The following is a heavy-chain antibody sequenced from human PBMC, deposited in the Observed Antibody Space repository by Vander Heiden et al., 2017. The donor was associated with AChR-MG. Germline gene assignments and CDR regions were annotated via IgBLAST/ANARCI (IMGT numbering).Heavy chain of an antibody. CDR3: AKMGGDPGDGVDY. D-gene: IGHD2-21*02. Sequence: VQLVESGGGVVQPGGSLRLSCSAPGFSFNSYGMHWVRQAPGKGLEWVAVISNDGSTKIYADSVRGRFTISRDNSKKTLDVQMNSLSIEDTAVYYCAKMGGDPGDGVDYWGQGTLVTVSS. J-gene: IGHJ4*02. CDR2: ISNDGSTK. V-gene: IGHV3-30*18. CDR1: GFSFNSYG.